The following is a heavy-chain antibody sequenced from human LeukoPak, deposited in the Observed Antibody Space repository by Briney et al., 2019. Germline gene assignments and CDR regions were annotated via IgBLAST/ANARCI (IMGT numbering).Heavy chain of an antibody. CDR2: INHSGST. J-gene: IGHJ4*02. CDR1: GGSFSGYY. V-gene: IGHV4-34*01. Sequence: PSETLSLTCAVYGGSFSGYYWSWIRQPPGKGLEWIGEINHSGSTNYNPSLKSRVTISVDTSKNQFSLKLSSVTAADTAVYYCARERDSSVDYWGQGTLVTVSS. D-gene: IGHD2-21*02. CDR3: ARERDSSVDY.